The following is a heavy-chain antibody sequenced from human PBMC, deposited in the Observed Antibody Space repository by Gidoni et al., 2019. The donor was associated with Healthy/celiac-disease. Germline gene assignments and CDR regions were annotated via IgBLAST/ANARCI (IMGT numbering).Heavy chain of an antibody. J-gene: IGHJ5*02. V-gene: IGHV3-23*01. CDR2: ISGSGGST. Sequence: EVQLLESGGGLVQPGGSLRLSCAASGFTFSSYAMSWVRQAPGKGLEWVSAISGSGGSTYYADSVKGRFTISRDNSKNTLYLQMNSLRAEDTAVYYCAKPTGYGDYAQWWGKNWFDPWGQGTLVTVSS. CDR1: GFTFSSYA. D-gene: IGHD4-17*01. CDR3: AKPTGYGDYAQWWGKNWFDP.